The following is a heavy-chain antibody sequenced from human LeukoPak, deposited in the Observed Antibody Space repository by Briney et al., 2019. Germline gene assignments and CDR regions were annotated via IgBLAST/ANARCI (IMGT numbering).Heavy chain of an antibody. CDR1: GFTFSDYY. D-gene: IGHD6-19*01. CDR2: ISSSGGPL. J-gene: IGHJ4*02. Sequence: PGGSLRLSCTASGFTFSDYYMSWIRQAPGKGLEWLSYISSSGGPLYYADSVKGRFTISRDNAKNSLYLQMNSLRAEDTAVYYCARAGPREIALAGPFDYWGQGILVTVSS. CDR3: ARAGPREIALAGPFDY. V-gene: IGHV3-11*04.